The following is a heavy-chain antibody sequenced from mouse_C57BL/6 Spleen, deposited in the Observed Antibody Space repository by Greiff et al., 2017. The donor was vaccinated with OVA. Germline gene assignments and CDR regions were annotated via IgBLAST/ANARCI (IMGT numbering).Heavy chain of an antibody. D-gene: IGHD1-1*01. CDR3: ARGSIYYGSSYGWYFDV. CDR1: GYTFTSYW. Sequence: QVQLQQPGAELVRPGSSVKLSCKASGYTFTSYWMHWVKQRPIQGLEWIGNIDPSDSETHYNQKFKDKATLTVDKSSSTAYMQLSSLTSEDSAVYYCARGSIYYGSSYGWYFDVWGTGTTVTVSS. J-gene: IGHJ1*03. CDR2: IDPSDSET. V-gene: IGHV1-52*01.